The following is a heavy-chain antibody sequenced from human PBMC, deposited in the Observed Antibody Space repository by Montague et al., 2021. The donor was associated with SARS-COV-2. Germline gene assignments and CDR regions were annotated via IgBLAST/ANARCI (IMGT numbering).Heavy chain of an antibody. CDR1: GGSISSGSYY. J-gene: IGHJ4*02. Sequence: TLSLTCTVSGGSISSGSYYWSWIRQPAGKGLEWIGRISISGSTNYNPSLKSRVTISVDTSKNQFSLKLSSVTAADTAVYYRARDIAVAGLFDYWGQGTLSPSPQ. V-gene: IGHV4-61*02. D-gene: IGHD6-19*01. CDR3: ARDIAVAGLFDY. CDR2: ISISGST.